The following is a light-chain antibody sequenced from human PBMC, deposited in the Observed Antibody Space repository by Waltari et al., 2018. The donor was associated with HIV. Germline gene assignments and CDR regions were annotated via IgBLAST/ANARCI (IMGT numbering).Light chain of an antibody. J-gene: IGLJ3*02. CDR2: DVD. V-gene: IGLV2-14*03. CDR1: DTDFSLYTC. CDR3: ASFTGDNTVM. Sequence: AVTQPASVSGLPGQSTTISCTGDDTDFSLYTCVSCDQQHSGKPPRLILYDVDSRASGVSDRFSGSMSGNTASLTISGLRAEDEGHYYCASFTGDNTVMFGGGTEVTVL.